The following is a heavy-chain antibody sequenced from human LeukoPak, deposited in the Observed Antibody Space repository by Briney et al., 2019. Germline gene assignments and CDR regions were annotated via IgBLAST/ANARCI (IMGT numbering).Heavy chain of an antibody. CDR3: AKDCNGGNCYIDY. Sequence: VGALRVSCAAPGFTFTNYAMSWVRQAPGKGLEWVSGMSGRGVSTYYADSVKGRFTISSDNSKNTLYLQMNSLRAEDTAIYYCAKDCNGGNCYIDYWGQGTLVTVAS. CDR1: GFTFTNYA. CDR2: MSGRGVST. D-gene: IGHD2-15*01. V-gene: IGHV3-23*01. J-gene: IGHJ4*02.